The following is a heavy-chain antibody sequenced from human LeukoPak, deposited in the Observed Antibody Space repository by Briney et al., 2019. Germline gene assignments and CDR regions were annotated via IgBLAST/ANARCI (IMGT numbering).Heavy chain of an antibody. CDR3: ARDRRYCSGSSCYSGVDY. V-gene: IGHV3-53*01. D-gene: IGHD2-15*01. Sequence: GGSLRLSCAASGFTFSSNYMTWVRRAPGKGLEWVSVIYSGGSTYYGDSVKGRFTISRDNSKNTLYLQMNSLRAEDTAVYYCARDRRYCSGSSCYSGVDYWGQGTLVTVSS. CDR2: IYSGGST. CDR1: GFTFSSNY. J-gene: IGHJ4*02.